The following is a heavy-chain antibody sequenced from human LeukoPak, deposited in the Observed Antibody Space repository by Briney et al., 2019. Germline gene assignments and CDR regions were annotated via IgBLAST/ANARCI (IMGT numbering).Heavy chain of an antibody. Sequence: SETLSLTCAVYGGSFSGYYWSWIRQPPGKGLEWIGEINHSGSTNYNPSLKSRVTISVDTSKNQFSLKLSSVTAADTAVYYCARGFSLTNGDWFDPWGQGTLVTVSS. V-gene: IGHV4-34*01. CDR3: ARGFSLTNGDWFDP. CDR1: GGSFSGYY. J-gene: IGHJ5*02. D-gene: IGHD2-8*01. CDR2: INHSGST.